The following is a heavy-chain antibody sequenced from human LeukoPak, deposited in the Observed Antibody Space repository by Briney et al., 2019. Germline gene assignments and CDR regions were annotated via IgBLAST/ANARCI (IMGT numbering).Heavy chain of an antibody. CDR3: ATKRWMGPPPDS. J-gene: IGHJ4*02. CDR2: INTDGTVT. D-gene: IGHD4-23*01. Sequence: GGSLRLSCAASGFTFSKYWMLSVREAPGRGGESGSPINTDGTVTTYADTVRGRFTVSRDNADKTMFLRMNSVRDENTAVYYSATKRWMGPPPDSWGQGPPVTVSS. CDR1: GFTFSKYW. V-gene: IGHV3-74*01.